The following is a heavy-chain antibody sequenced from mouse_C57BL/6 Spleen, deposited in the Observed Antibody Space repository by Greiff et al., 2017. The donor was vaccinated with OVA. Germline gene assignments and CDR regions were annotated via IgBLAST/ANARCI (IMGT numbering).Heavy chain of an antibody. CDR3: AISLYGSSPYWYIDD. V-gene: IGHV1-74*01. Sequence: VQLQQPGAELVKPGASVKVSCKASGYTFTSYWMHWVKQRPGQGLEWIGSIHPSDGDTNYNQKFKGKATLTVDKSSSTAYMQLSSLTSEDSAVYYVAISLYGSSPYWYIDDWGKGTTVTVSS. CDR1: GYTFTSYW. D-gene: IGHD1-1*01. J-gene: IGHJ1*03. CDR2: IHPSDGDT.